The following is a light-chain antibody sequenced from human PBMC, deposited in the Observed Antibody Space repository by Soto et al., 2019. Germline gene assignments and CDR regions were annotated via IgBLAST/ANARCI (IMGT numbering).Light chain of an antibody. V-gene: IGKV1-39*01. Sequence: DLQMTQSPSSLSASVGDRVTITCRASQRISTHLNWYQHKPGKAPKVLIYAASNLQSGVPSRFSGSGSGTDFTLTISSIQPEDFAIYCCQQSYYTPRWTFGQGTTVEIK. CDR1: QRISTH. CDR2: AAS. CDR3: QQSYYTPRWT. J-gene: IGKJ1*01.